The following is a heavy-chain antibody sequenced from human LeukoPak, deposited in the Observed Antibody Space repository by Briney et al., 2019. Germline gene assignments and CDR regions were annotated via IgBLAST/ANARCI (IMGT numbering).Heavy chain of an antibody. V-gene: IGHV2-5*02. D-gene: IGHD5-12*01. CDR2: IYWDDDK. CDR1: GFSLSTSGVG. J-gene: IGHJ4*02. CDR3: AHNSIVATDRGKIFDY. Sequence: SGPTLVKPTQALTLTCTFSGFSLSTSGVGVGWIRQPPVKALEWLALIYWDDDKRYSPSLKSRLTITKDTSKNQVVLTMTNMDPVDTATYYCAHNSIVATDRGKIFDYWGQGTLVTVSS.